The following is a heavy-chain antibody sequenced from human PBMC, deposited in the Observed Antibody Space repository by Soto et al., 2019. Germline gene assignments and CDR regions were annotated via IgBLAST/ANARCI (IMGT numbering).Heavy chain of an antibody. CDR3: ARPGEYCSGGSCYLTDDY. Sequence: GESLKISCKGSGYSFTSYWISWVRQMPGKGLEWMGRIDPSDSYTNYSPSFQGHVTISADKPISTAYLQWSSLKASDTAMYYCARPGEYCSGGSCYLTDDYWGQGTLVTVSS. J-gene: IGHJ4*02. D-gene: IGHD2-15*01. V-gene: IGHV5-10-1*01. CDR1: GYSFTSYW. CDR2: IDPSDSYT.